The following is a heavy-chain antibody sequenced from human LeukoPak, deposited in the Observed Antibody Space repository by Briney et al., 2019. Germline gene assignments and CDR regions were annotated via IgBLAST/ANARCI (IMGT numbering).Heavy chain of an antibody. CDR1: GFIFSNYG. D-gene: IGHD4-17*01. J-gene: IGHJ6*03. Sequence: GGSLRLSCAASGFIFSNYGMHWVRQAPGKGLEWVAFIRYDGSNKYYADSVKGRFTISRDNSKNTLYLQMNSLRPEDTAVYYCAKDGEYDYYFYMDVWGKGTTVTISS. CDR3: AKDGEYDYYFYMDV. CDR2: IRYDGSNK. V-gene: IGHV3-30*02.